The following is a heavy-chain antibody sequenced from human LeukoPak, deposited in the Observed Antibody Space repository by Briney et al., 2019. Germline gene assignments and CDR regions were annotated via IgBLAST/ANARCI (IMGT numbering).Heavy chain of an antibody. D-gene: IGHD3-3*02. V-gene: IGHV4-4*02. J-gene: IGHJ4*02. CDR3: ARGSTYDTVLASTRFYPQPTTYYCDY. Sequence: PSETLSLTCGVSGGSISNTNWWSWVRQPPGQGLEWIGEISLTGLTHYNPSLESRVTVSLDKSKNQLSLNLTSVTAADTAVYYCARGSTYDTVLASTRFYPQPTTYYCDYWGQGTLVTVSS. CDR1: GGSISNTNW. CDR2: ISLTGLT.